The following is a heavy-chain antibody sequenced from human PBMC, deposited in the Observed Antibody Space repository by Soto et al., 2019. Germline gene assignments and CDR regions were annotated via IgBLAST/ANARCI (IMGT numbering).Heavy chain of an antibody. CDR1: GGTFSNYA. CDR3: ARESEWELLRGYFQH. V-gene: IGHV1-69*06. CDR2: IIPVFATA. Sequence: QVPLVQSGAEVKKPGSSVKVSCKASGGTFSNYAISWVRQAPGQGLEWMGGIIPVFATANYAQKFQGRLTITADKSTSTAYMELSSLRSEDTAVYYCARESEWELLRGYFQHWGQGTLVTVSS. J-gene: IGHJ1*01. D-gene: IGHD1-26*01.